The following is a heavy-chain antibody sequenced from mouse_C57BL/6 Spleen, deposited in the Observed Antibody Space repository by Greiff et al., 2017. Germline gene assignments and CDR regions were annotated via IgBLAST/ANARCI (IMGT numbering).Heavy chain of an antibody. CDR3: ARNYRDWFAY. D-gene: IGHD2-14*01. Sequence: VQLQQSGPEPVKPGASVKISLQASGYSFPDYNMNRVKQSNGKSLEWIGVINPNYGTTSYNQKFKGKATLTVDQSSSTAYMQLNSLTSEDSAVHYCARNYRDWFAYWGQGTLVTVSA. V-gene: IGHV1-39*01. CDR2: INPNYGTT. CDR1: GYSFPDYN. J-gene: IGHJ3*01.